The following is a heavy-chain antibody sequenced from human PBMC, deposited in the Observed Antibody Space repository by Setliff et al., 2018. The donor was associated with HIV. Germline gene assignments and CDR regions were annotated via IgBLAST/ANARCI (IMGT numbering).Heavy chain of an antibody. D-gene: IGHD2-15*01. CDR3: AKDGLYSNPLYFDY. CDR1: GFTFSFYS. J-gene: IGHJ4*02. CDR2: ISSTGNTI. V-gene: IGHV3-48*01. Sequence: GGSLRLSCAASGFTFSFYSMNWVRQAPGKGLEWISYISSTGNTIYYADSVRGRFTISRDSAKNSLYLQMNSLRAEDTAVYYCAKDGLYSNPLYFDYWGQGTLVTVSS.